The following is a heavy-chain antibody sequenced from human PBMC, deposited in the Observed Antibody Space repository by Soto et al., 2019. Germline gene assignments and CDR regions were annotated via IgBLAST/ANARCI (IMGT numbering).Heavy chain of an antibody. D-gene: IGHD6-13*01. Sequence: QVQLVESGGGVVQPGRSLRLSCAASGFTFSSYAMHWVRQAPGKGLEWVAVISYDGSNKYDADSVKGRFTISRDNSKNTLYLQMNSLRAEDTAVYYCARVRAAAGAGWFDPWGQGTLVTVSS. CDR1: GFTFSSYA. CDR2: ISYDGSNK. V-gene: IGHV3-30-3*01. J-gene: IGHJ5*02. CDR3: ARVRAAAGAGWFDP.